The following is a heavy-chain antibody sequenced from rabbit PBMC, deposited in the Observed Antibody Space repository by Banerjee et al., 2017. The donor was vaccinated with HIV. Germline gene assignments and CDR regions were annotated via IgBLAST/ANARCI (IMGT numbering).Heavy chain of an antibody. Sequence: QEQLVESGGDLVKPGASLTLTCKASGFSFSSGYYMCWVRQAPGKGLEWIGCIGTGSGSTWYASWAKGRFTISKTSSTTVTLQMTSLTAADTATYFCASGYSDIVFNLWGPGTLVTVS. V-gene: IGHV1S45*01. D-gene: IGHD1-1*01. J-gene: IGHJ4*01. CDR2: IGTGSGST. CDR3: ASGYSDIVFNL. CDR1: GFSFSSGYY.